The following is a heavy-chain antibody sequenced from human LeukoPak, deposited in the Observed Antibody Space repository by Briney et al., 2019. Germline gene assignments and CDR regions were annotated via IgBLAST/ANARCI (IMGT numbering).Heavy chain of an antibody. V-gene: IGHV4-34*01. CDR2: INHSGST. CDR3: ARYDFWSGYRY. D-gene: IGHD3-3*01. Sequence: SETLSLTCAVYGGSFSGYYWSWIRQPPGKGLEWIGEINHSGSTNYNPSLKSRVTISVDTSKNQFSLKLSSVTAADTAVYYCARYDFWSGYRYWGQGTLVTVSS. CDR1: GGSFSGYY. J-gene: IGHJ4*02.